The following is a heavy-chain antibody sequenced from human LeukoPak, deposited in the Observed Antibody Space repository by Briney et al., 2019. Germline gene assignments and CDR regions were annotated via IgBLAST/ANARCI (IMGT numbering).Heavy chain of an antibody. D-gene: IGHD6-13*01. CDR3: AKPQQLDNYFDY. J-gene: IGHJ4*02. V-gene: IGHV3-30*18. CDR1: GFTFSSYG. Sequence: GGPLRLSCAASGFTFSSYGMHWVRQAPGKGLEWVAVISYDGSNKDYADSVKGRFTISRDNSKNTLYLQMNSLRAEDTAVYYCAKPQQLDNYFDYWGQGTLVTVSS. CDR2: ISYDGSNK.